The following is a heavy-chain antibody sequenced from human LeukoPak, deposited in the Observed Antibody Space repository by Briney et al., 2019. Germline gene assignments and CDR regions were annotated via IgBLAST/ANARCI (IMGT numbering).Heavy chain of an antibody. CDR3: AREGVVYYDSSGYYRPCAFDI. CDR1: GFTFSSYS. J-gene: IGHJ3*02. D-gene: IGHD3-22*01. CDR2: ISSSSSYI. V-gene: IGHV3-21*01. Sequence: GGSLRLSCAASGFTFSSYSMNWVRQAPGKGLEWVSSISSSSSYIYYADSVKGRFTISRDNAKNSLYLQMNSLRAEDTAVYYCAREGVVYYDSSGYYRPCAFDIWGQGTMVTASS.